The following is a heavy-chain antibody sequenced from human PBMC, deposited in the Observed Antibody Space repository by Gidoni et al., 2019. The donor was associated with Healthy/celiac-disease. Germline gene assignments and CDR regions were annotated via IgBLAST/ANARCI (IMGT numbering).Heavy chain of an antibody. CDR2: IYYSGST. J-gene: IGHJ6*02. Sequence: QVQLQESGPGLAKPSETLSLTCTVSGGSISSYYWSWIRQPPGKGLEWIGYIYYSGSTNYNPSLKSRVTISVDTSKNQFSLKLSSVTAADTAVYYCARVASSGVYYYYGMDVWGQGTTVTVSS. CDR3: ARVASSGVYYYYGMDV. D-gene: IGHD3-22*01. V-gene: IGHV4-59*01. CDR1: GGSISSYY.